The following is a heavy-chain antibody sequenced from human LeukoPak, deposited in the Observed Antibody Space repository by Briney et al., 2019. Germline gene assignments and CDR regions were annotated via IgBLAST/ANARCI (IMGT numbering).Heavy chain of an antibody. J-gene: IGHJ4*02. D-gene: IGHD3-10*01. CDR1: GFTFSSYA. CDR2: LSYDGSNK. V-gene: IGHV3-30*04. CDR3: ARDPAHDYYGSGSLDY. Sequence: PGGSVRLSCAASGFTFSSYAMHGVRQAPGKGLEWVAVLSYDGSNKYYADPVKGRFTISRDNSKNTLYLQMNSLRAEDTAVYYCARDPAHDYYGSGSLDYWGQGTLVTVSS.